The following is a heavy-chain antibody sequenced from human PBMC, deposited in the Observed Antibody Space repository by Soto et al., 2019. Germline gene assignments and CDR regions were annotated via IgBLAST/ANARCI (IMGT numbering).Heavy chain of an antibody. CDR2: IDPSDSYT. V-gene: IGHV5-10-1*01. CDR1: GYSFTSYW. D-gene: IGHD3-10*01. J-gene: IGHJ6*02. Sequence: GESLKISFKGSGYSFTSYWIIWVRQMPGNGLEWMGRIDPSDSYTNYSPSFQPHLSISADKSIRTAYLQWSSLKASDTAMYYCASPGRVRGYYYYGMDVWGQGTTVTVSS. CDR3: ASPGRVRGYYYYGMDV.